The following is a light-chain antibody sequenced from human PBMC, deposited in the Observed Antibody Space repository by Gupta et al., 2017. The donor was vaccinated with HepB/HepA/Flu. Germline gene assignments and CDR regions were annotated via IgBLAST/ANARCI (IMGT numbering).Light chain of an antibody. CDR1: TGTVTSGHY. J-gene: IGLJ3*02. V-gene: IGLV7-46*01. CDR2: DTN. Sequence: QAVVTHEPSLTVSPGGAVTPAGASSTGTVTSGHYPYWFQLRPCQAPRTVIYDTNNRFSWTPDRFSGFLVGGKAALTLTGAQPEDEADYYCLLSYSSYRVFGGGTKLTVL. CDR3: LLSYSSYRV.